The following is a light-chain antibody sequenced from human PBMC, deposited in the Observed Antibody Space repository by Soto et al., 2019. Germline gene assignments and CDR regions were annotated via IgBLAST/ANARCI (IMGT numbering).Light chain of an antibody. Sequence: IVLTQSPATLSLSPWERATLSCRASQSVSSYLAWYQQKPGQAPRLLIYDASNRATGIPARFSGSGSGTDFTLTISSLEPEDFAVYYCRQYGRSLGLAFGGGTKVDIK. CDR1: QSVSSY. J-gene: IGKJ4*01. CDR3: RQYGRSLGLA. V-gene: IGKV3-11*01. CDR2: DAS.